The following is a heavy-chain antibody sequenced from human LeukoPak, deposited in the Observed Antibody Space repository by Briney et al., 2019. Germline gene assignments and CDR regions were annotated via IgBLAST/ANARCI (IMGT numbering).Heavy chain of an antibody. J-gene: IGHJ6*03. Sequence: GGSLRLSCAASGFTFSSYAMSWVRQAPGKGLEWVSPISGSGGSTYYADSVKGRFTISRDNSKITLYLQMNSLRAEDTAVYYCAKVGYSYGIMDVWGKGTTVTVSS. V-gene: IGHV3-23*01. CDR3: AKVGYSYGIMDV. D-gene: IGHD5-18*01. CDR2: ISGSGGST. CDR1: GFTFSSYA.